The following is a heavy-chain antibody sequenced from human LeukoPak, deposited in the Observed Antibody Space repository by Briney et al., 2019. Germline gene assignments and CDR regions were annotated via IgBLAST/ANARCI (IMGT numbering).Heavy chain of an antibody. V-gene: IGHV4-31*03. D-gene: IGHD4-23*01. CDR3: ARYGGNAHDY. Sequence: SETLSLTCTVSGGSISSGDYYWSCIRQHPGKGLEWIGHIYYSGTTYYNPSLKSRVTISVDTSKKQFSLKLSSVTAADTAVYYCARYGGNAHDYWGQGTLVTVSS. CDR2: IYYSGTT. J-gene: IGHJ4*02. CDR1: GGSISSGDYY.